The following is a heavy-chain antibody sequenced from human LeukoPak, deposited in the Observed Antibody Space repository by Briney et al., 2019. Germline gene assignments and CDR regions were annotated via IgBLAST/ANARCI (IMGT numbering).Heavy chain of an antibody. CDR1: GGSISSYY. CDR2: IYYSGST. D-gene: IGHD2-8*01. J-gene: IGHJ4*02. CDR3: ARDLGKSLPAVMAWAY. Sequence: SEILSLTCTVSGGSISSYYWSWIRQPPGKGLEWIGYIYYSGSTNYNPSLKRRVTLSVDTSKNQFSLKLSSVTDADTAVYYCARDLGKSLPAVMAWAYWGQGTLVTVSS. V-gene: IGHV4-59*01.